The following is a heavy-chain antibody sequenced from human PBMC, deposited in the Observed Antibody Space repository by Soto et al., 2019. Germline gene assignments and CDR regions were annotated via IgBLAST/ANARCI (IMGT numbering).Heavy chain of an antibody. D-gene: IGHD1-26*01. CDR3: ATTYITTTIDY. CDR2: IYPGDSDT. J-gene: IGHJ4*02. V-gene: IGHV5-51*01. Sequence: GESLKISCKGYGYSFTSYWIGWVRQMPGKGLEWMGIIYPGDSDTRYSPSFQGQVTISADKSISTAYLQWTSLKASDTAMYYCATTYITTTIDYWGQGTLVTVSS. CDR1: GYSFTSYW.